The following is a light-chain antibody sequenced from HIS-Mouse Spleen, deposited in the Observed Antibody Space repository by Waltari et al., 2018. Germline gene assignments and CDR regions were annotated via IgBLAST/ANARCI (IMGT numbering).Light chain of an antibody. CDR1: SSDVVGFYY. CDR2: DVS. CDR3: CSYAGSYTYV. J-gene: IGLJ1*01. Sequence: SALTQPRSVSGSPVQSVTISCTGTSSDVVGFYYGSWYQQHPGKPPILLIYDVSQPPSGVPERFSGSKSGNTAPLTISGLQAEDEADYYCCSYAGSYTYVFGTGTKVTVL. V-gene: IGLV2-11*01.